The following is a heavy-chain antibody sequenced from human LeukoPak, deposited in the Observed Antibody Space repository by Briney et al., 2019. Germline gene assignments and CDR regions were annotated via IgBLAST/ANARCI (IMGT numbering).Heavy chain of an antibody. CDR3: ARDRVVAPYFDY. Sequence: SETLSLTCTVSGGSINSGDYYWSWVRQSPRKGLEWIGYIYYSGSTYYNPSLKSRVTISVDTSKNQFSLKLSSVTAADTAVYYCARDRVVAPYFDYWGQGTLVTVSS. V-gene: IGHV4-30-4*01. J-gene: IGHJ4*02. D-gene: IGHD2-15*01. CDR1: GGSINSGDYY. CDR2: IYYSGST.